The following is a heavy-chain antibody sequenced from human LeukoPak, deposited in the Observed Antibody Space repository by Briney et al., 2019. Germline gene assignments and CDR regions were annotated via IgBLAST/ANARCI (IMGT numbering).Heavy chain of an antibody. J-gene: IGHJ4*02. Sequence: PGGSLRLSCAASGFTFSNYWMSWVRQAPGKGLEWVSVIYSGGRTYYADSVKGRFTISRDNSKNRLYLQMNSLRAEDTAVYYCAYQWHLDYWGQGTLVTVSS. CDR3: AYQWHLDY. CDR1: GFTFSNYW. CDR2: IYSGGRT. D-gene: IGHD6-19*01. V-gene: IGHV3-53*01.